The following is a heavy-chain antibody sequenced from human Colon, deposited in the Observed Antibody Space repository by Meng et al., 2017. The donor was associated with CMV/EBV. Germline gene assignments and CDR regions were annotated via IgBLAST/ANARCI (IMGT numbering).Heavy chain of an antibody. V-gene: IGHV6-1*01. J-gene: IGHJ4*02. Sequence: QIHLQQAEPALLKPYPTPPLTWAISAAVVASDSAAWNWIRQSPSRGLEWLGRTYYRSQWYFDYEVSVIGRITINADTSKNEFSLQLRSVTPDDTAVYYCARGWELGSWGQGTLVTVSS. CDR2: TYYRSQWYF. CDR3: ARGWELGS. CDR1: AAVVASDSAA. D-gene: IGHD1-26*01.